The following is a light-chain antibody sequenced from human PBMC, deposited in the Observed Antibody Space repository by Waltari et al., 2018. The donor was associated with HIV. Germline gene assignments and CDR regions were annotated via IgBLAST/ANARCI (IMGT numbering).Light chain of an antibody. V-gene: IGLV3-25*03. CDR2: KDT. J-gene: IGLJ3*02. CDR1: DLPKTF. Sequence: SFELTLPPSASVSPGNTARIPSSGDDLPKTFAYCNQQKTGQAPVLIIYKDTERPSGIPERFSGSSSGTTVTLTISGVQAEGEADYYCQSANSRGTSLVFGGGTKLTVL. CDR3: QSANSRGTSLV.